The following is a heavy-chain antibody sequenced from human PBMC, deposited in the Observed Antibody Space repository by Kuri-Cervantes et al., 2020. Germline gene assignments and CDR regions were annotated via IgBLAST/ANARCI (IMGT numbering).Heavy chain of an antibody. D-gene: IGHD1-26*01. J-gene: IGHJ3*02. Sequence: ASVKVSCKASGYTFTSYYMHWVRQAPGQGLEWMGIINPSGGSTSYAQKFQGGVTMTRDTSTSTVYMELSSLRSEDTAVYYCAREGGSYLASPAFDIWGQGTMVTVSS. CDR3: AREGGSYLASPAFDI. V-gene: IGHV1-46*01. CDR2: INPSGGST. CDR1: GYTFTSYY.